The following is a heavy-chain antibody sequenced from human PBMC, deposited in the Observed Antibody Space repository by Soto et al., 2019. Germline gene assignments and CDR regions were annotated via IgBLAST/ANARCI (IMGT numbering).Heavy chain of an antibody. CDR1: GFTFTNSA. V-gene: IGHV1-58*01. Sequence: ASVKVSCKASGFTFTNSAVQWVRQARGQRLEWIGWIVVGSGNTNYAQKSQERVAITRDMSTSTDYMELSSLRSEDTAVYYCAAGERRFWPGYDTSNFDYWGQGTLVTVSS. J-gene: IGHJ4*02. CDR3: AAGERRFWPGYDTSNFDY. D-gene: IGHD3-3*01. CDR2: IVVGSGNT.